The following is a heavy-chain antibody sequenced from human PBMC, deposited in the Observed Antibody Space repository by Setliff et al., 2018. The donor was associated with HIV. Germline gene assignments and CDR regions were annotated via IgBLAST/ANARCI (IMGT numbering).Heavy chain of an antibody. J-gene: IGHJ5*02. D-gene: IGHD3-3*02. CDR1: GYTLTSYG. CDR3: ARGTAPRPASVLEFLEWLFPNWFDP. Sequence: GASVKVSCKASGYTLTSYGISWVRQAPGQGLEWMGLIDPRDGGTNYVQKLQGRVSMTRDTSTTTVYMELSSLRSDDTAVYYCARGTAPRPASVLEFLEWLFPNWFDPWGQGTLVTVSS. V-gene: IGHV1-46*04. CDR2: IDPRDGGT.